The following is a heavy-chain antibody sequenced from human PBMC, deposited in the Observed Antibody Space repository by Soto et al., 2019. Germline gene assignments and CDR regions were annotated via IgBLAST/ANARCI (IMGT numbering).Heavy chain of an antibody. Sequence: GGSLRLSCAASGFTVSSNYMSWVRQAPGKGLEWVSVIYSGGSTYYADSVKGRFTISRHNSKNTLYLQMNSLRAEDTAVYYCARVRGIVGALYYFDYWGQGTLVTVSS. J-gene: IGHJ4*02. CDR2: IYSGGST. CDR1: GFTVSSNY. D-gene: IGHD1-26*01. V-gene: IGHV3-53*04. CDR3: ARVRGIVGALYYFDY.